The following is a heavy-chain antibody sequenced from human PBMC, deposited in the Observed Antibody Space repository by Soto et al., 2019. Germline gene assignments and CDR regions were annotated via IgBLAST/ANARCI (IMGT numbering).Heavy chain of an antibody. CDR1: GFTFSSYS. D-gene: IGHD3-22*01. CDR2: ISSSSSTI. Sequence: GGSLRLSCAASGFTFSSYSMNWVRQAPGKGLEWVSYISSSSSTIYYADSVKGRFTISRDNAKNSLYLQMNSLRDEDTAVYYCASVKYGVDYYDSSGLDYWGQGTLVTVSS. J-gene: IGHJ4*02. V-gene: IGHV3-48*02. CDR3: ASVKYGVDYYDSSGLDY.